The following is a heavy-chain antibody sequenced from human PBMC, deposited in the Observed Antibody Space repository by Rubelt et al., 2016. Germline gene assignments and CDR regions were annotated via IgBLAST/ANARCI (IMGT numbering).Heavy chain of an antibody. CDR3: ARGDPDRGSRTVTLDY. D-gene: IGHD4-17*01. V-gene: IGHV4-4*07. CDR1: GGSISSYY. J-gene: IGHJ4*02. Sequence: ESGPGLVKPSETLSLTCTVSGGSISSYYWSWIRQPAGKGLEWIGRIYTSGSTNYNPSLKSRVTMSVDTSKNQFSLKLSSVTAADTAWYYCARGDPDRGSRTVTLDYWGQGTLVTVSS. CDR2: IYTSGST.